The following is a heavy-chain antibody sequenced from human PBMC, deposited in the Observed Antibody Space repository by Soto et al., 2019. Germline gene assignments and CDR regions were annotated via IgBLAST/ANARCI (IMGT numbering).Heavy chain of an antibody. CDR1: GNTFSYRY. CDR3: ASGGAGSGPFTWELPDH. J-gene: IGHJ4*02. CDR2: ITPFSGDV. V-gene: IGHV1-45*02. Sequence: QMQLVQSGAEVKKTGSSVTVSCKALGNTFSYRYLHWVRQAPGQALEWMGWITPFSGDVHYAQKLKERVTLTRDRSINTAYMRMSSLRSEDTAIYFCASGGAGSGPFTWELPDHWGQGTLVTVSS. D-gene: IGHD1-26*01.